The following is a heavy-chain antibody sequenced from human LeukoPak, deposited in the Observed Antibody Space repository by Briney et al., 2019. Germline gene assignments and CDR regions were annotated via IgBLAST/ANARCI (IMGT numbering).Heavy chain of an antibody. D-gene: IGHD1-26*01. CDR3: TRVGSYFAFDI. V-gene: IGHV3-49*03. J-gene: IGHJ3*02. CDR1: GFTFGDYA. CDR2: IRSKAYGGTT. Sequence: GGSLRLSCTASGFTFGDYAMSWFRQAPGKGLEWVGFIRSKAYGGTTEYAASVKGRFTISRDDSKSIAYLQMNSLKTEDTAVYYCTRVGSYFAFDIWGQGTMVTVSS.